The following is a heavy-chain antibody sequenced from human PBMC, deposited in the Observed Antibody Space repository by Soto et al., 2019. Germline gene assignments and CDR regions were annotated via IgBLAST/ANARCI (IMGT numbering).Heavy chain of an antibody. V-gene: IGHV4-38-2*01. CDR2: IYHSGTT. CDR3: ARASSGYYWFDP. D-gene: IGHD3-22*01. CDR1: GFSISGGYF. Sequence: PSETRSRTCAVSGFSISGGYFWCLVRQPPGKGPEWLGSIYHSGTTYYNPSVKGRVTISVDTSKNQFSLKMSSVTAADTAVYYCARASSGYYWFDPWGQGTLVTFSS. J-gene: IGHJ5*02.